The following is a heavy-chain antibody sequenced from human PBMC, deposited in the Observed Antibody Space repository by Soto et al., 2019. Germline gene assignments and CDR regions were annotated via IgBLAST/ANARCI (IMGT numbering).Heavy chain of an antibody. D-gene: IGHD2-8*01. J-gene: IGHJ6*02. CDR1: GFTFSSYS. CDR2: ISSSSSYI. V-gene: IGHV3-21*01. CDR3: ARDNGFSGMDV. Sequence: EVQLVESGGGLVKPGGSLRLSCAASGFTFSSYSMNWVRQAPGKGLEWVSSISSSSSYIYYADSVKGRFTISRDNAKNSLYLHMNSLRAEDTAVYYCARDNGFSGMDVWGQGTTVTVSS.